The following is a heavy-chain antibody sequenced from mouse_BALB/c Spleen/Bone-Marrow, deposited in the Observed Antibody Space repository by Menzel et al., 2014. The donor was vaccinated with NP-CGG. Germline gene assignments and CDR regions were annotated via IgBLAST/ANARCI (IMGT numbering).Heavy chain of an antibody. J-gene: IGHJ3*01. V-gene: IGHV14-4*02. CDR2: IDPENGDT. Sequence: SGAELVRSGASVKLSCTASGFNIKDYYMHWVKQGPEQGLEWIGWIDPENGDTEYAPKFQGKATMTADTSSNTAYLQLSSLTSEDTAVYYCNGGYYEAWFAYWGQGTLVTVSA. CDR1: GFNIKDYY. CDR3: NGGYYEAWFAY. D-gene: IGHD2-3*01.